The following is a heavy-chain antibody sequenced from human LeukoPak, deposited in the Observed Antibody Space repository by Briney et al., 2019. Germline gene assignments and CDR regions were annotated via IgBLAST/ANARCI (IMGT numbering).Heavy chain of an antibody. D-gene: IGHD1-14*01. Sequence: PSETLSLTCTVSGGSINNNYWSWIRQPPGKALEWIGYVYSNGNTNYNPSLKSRVTMSIETSKNQLSLKVPSVTAADTAVYYCASGTFDGPLYGTYWYFHVWGRGTLVTVSS. CDR1: GGSINNNY. J-gene: IGHJ2*01. CDR2: VYSNGNT. V-gene: IGHV4-59*01. CDR3: ASGTFDGPLYGTYWYFHV.